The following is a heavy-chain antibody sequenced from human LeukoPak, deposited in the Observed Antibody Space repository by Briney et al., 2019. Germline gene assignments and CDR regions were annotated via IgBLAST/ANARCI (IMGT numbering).Heavy chain of an antibody. D-gene: IGHD6-19*01. CDR3: ARDRIAVGGTDFDY. CDR1: GFTFSSYS. J-gene: IGHJ4*02. V-gene: IGHV3-21*01. CDR2: ISTNSSHI. Sequence: GGSLRLFCAASGFTFSSYSMNWVRQAPGKGLEWVSAISTNSSHIYYADSEKGRFTISRENDKNSLYLQMNSLRAEDTAVYYCARDRIAVGGTDFDYWGQGTLVTVSS.